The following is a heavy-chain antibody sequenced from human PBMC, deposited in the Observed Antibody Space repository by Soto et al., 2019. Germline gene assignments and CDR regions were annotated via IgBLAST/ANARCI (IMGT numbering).Heavy chain of an antibody. J-gene: IGHJ6*02. Sequence: SVKVSCKASGGTFSSYAISWVRQAPGQGLEWMGGIIPIFGTANYAQKFQGRVTITADKSTSTAYMELSSLRSEDTAVYYCAKRPGTTNYYYGMDVWGQGTTVTVSS. V-gene: IGHV1-69*06. CDR3: AKRPGTTNYYYGMDV. CDR2: IIPIFGTA. D-gene: IGHD1-7*01. CDR1: GGTFSSYA.